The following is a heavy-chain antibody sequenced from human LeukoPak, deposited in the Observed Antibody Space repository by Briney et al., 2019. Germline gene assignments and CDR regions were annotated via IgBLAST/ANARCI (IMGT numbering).Heavy chain of an antibody. J-gene: IGHJ4*02. D-gene: IGHD5-18*01. CDR3: ARHRHSHHYDY. CDR1: GGSISSSSSDYY. V-gene: IGHV4-39*01. CDR2: ISYSWTT. Sequence: SETLSLACTVSGGSISSSSSDYYWGWVRQPPGKGLEWIGSISYSWTTYYNPSLKSRVTISADTSNNQFSLKLTSLTAADTAVYYCARHRHSHHYDYWGQGTLVTVSS.